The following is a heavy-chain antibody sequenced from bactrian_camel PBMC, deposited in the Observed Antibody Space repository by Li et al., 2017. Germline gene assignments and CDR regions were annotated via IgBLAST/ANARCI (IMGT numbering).Heavy chain of an antibody. CDR2: FSGAT. CDR1: GFTFSNHL. J-gene: IGHJ4*01. V-gene: IGHV3S1*01. CDR3: VRVGRNWYFPY. Sequence: HVQLVESGGGLVQPGGSLVLSCAASGFTFSNHLMLWVRQTAGKGLEWVSTFSGATDYADSVKGRFTISRDNAKNTLYLQMNSLKPEDTAVYYCVRVGRNWYFPYWGQGTQVTVS. D-gene: IGHD6*01.